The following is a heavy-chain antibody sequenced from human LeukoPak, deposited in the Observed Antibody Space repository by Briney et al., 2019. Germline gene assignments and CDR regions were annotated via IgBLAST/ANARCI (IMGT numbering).Heavy chain of an antibody. CDR2: IYYSGST. Sequence: PSETLSLTCTVSGGFISSSSDYWGWIRQPPGKGLEWIGSIYYSGSTNYNPSLKSRVTISVDTSKNQFSLKLYSVTAADTAVYYCARSSGWFDPWGQGTLVTVSS. CDR3: ARSSGWFDP. CDR1: GGFISSSSDY. J-gene: IGHJ5*02. V-gene: IGHV4-39*01.